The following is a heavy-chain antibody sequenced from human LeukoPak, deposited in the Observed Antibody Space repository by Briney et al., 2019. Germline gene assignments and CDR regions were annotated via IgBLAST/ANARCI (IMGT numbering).Heavy chain of an antibody. J-gene: IGHJ3*02. CDR2: IYYSGST. V-gene: IGHV4-59*01. D-gene: IGHD2-2*01. CDR1: GGSISSYY. Sequence: PSETLSLTCTVSGGSISSYYWSWIRQPPGKGLEWIGYIYYSGSTNYNPSLKSRVAISVDTSKNQFSLKLSSVTAADTAVYYCASSLVVVPAAILDAFDIWGQGTMVTVSS. CDR3: ASSLVVVPAAILDAFDI.